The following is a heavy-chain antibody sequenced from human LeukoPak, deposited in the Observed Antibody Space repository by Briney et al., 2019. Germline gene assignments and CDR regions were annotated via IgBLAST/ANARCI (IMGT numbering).Heavy chain of an antibody. V-gene: IGHV3-73*01. D-gene: IGHD6-19*01. CDR3: TRPYSSGYY. Sequence: PGGSLRLSCAASGFTFSSSAMHWVRQAPGKGLEWVGRIRSKANSYATAYAASVKGRFTISRDDSKNTAYLQMNSLKIEDTAVYYCTRPYSSGYYWDQGTLVTVSS. CDR1: GFTFSSSA. J-gene: IGHJ4*02. CDR2: IRSKANSYAT.